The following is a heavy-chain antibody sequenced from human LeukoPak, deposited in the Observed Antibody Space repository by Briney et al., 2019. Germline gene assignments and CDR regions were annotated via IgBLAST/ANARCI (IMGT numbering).Heavy chain of an antibody. Sequence: GGSLRLSCAASGFTFSSYWMSWVRQAPGKGLEWVANIKQDGSEKYYVDSVKGRFTISRDNAKNSLYLQMNSLRAEDTAVCYCARYYYDSSGYSRYYYYYMDVWGKGTTVTVSS. V-gene: IGHV3-7*01. CDR2: IKQDGSEK. CDR3: ARYYYDSSGYSRYYYYYMDV. J-gene: IGHJ6*03. D-gene: IGHD3-22*01. CDR1: GFTFSSYW.